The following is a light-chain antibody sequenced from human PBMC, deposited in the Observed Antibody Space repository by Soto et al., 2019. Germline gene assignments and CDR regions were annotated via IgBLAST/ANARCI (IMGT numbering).Light chain of an antibody. V-gene: IGKV3-11*01. CDR1: QSINNR. Sequence: DIVLTQSPATLSLSPGERATLSCRASQSINNRLGWYQQKPGQAPRLLIYDSSNRATGTPARFSGSGFGTDFTLIISSLEPEDFALYYCQQRGSWPLTFGGGTTVDIK. CDR3: QQRGSWPLT. CDR2: DSS. J-gene: IGKJ4*01.